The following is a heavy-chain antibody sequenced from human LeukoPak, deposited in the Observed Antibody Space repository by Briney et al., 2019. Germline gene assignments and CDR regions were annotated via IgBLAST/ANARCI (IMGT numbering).Heavy chain of an antibody. Sequence: SETLSLTCTVSGGSISSYYWSWIRQPPGKGLGWIGYIYYSGSTNYNPSLKSRVTISVDTSKNQFSLKLSSVTAADTAVYYCARGTYSYGIDYWGQGTLVTVSS. CDR2: IYYSGST. CDR1: GGSISSYY. CDR3: ARGTYSYGIDY. V-gene: IGHV4-59*01. D-gene: IGHD5-18*01. J-gene: IGHJ4*02.